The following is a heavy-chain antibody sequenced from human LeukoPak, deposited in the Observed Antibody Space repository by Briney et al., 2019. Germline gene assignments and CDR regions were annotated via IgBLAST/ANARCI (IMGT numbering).Heavy chain of an antibody. CDR2: IYTDGGT. V-gene: IGHV3-53*01. Sequence: PGGSLRLSCIGSGFTVSSNYMTWVRQAPGKGLKWLSLIYTDGGTNYAGSVKGRFTISRDNSKNTLYLQMNSLTADDTAVYYCAIFRWGSTWYYADHWGQGTLVTVSS. J-gene: IGHJ4*02. D-gene: IGHD6-13*01. CDR1: GFTVSSNY. CDR3: AIFRWGSTWYYADH.